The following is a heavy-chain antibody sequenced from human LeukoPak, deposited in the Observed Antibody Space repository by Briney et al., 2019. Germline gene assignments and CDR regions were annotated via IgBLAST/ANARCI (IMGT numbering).Heavy chain of an antibody. Sequence: PGKSLRLSCAASGFTFNNYGMHWVRQAPGKGLEWVAVISYDGRNKHYPDSVKGRFTISRDISTDTLWLQMNSLRAEDTAVYYCARGTVAGKAPYWGQGTLVTVSS. V-gene: IGHV3-30*03. CDR3: ARGTVAGKAPY. CDR2: ISYDGRNK. CDR1: GFTFNNYG. D-gene: IGHD6-19*01. J-gene: IGHJ4*02.